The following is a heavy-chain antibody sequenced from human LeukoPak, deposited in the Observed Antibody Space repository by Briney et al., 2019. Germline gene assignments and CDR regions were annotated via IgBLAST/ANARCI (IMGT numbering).Heavy chain of an antibody. V-gene: IGHV5-51*01. CDR1: GYSFTSYW. D-gene: IGHD2-2*02. CDR3: ARQRGYCSSTSCYTDY. Sequence: GESLKISCKGSGYSFTSYWIGWVRQMPGKGLEWMGIIYPGDSDTRYSPSFQGQVTISADKSISTAYLHWSSLKASDTAMYYCARQRGYCSSTSCYTDYWGQGTLVTVSS. J-gene: IGHJ4*02. CDR2: IYPGDSDT.